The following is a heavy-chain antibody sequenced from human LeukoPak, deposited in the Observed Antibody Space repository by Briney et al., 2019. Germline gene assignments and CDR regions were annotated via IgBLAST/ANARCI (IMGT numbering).Heavy chain of an antibody. CDR3: ARDRALFIPLDV. CDR2: IYHSGST. CDR1: GYSISSDYY. Sequence: SETLSLTCAVSGYSISSDYYWGWIRQPPGKGLEWIGSIYHSGSTYYNPFLKSRVTISVDTSKNQFSLQLSPVTAADTAVYYCARDRALFIPLDVWGKGTTVTVSS. J-gene: IGHJ6*04. V-gene: IGHV4-38-2*02. D-gene: IGHD2-21*01.